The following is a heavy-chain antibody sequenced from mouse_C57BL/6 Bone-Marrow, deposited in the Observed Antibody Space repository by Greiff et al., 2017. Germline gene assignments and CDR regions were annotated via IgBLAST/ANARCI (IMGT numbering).Heavy chain of an antibody. Sequence: VQLQQSGAELVKPGASVKLSCKASGYTFTEYTIHWVKQRSGQGLEWIGWFYPGSGSIKYNEKFKDKATLTADTSSSTVYMELSRLTSEDSEVYFCARHEVYTDYYGSSVALFAYWGQGTLVTVSA. D-gene: IGHD1-1*01. V-gene: IGHV1-62-2*01. CDR2: FYPGSGSI. J-gene: IGHJ3*01. CDR3: ARHEVYTDYYGSSVALFAY. CDR1: GYTFTEYT.